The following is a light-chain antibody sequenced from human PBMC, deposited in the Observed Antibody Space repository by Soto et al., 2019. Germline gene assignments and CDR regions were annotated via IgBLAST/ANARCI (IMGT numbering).Light chain of an antibody. CDR1: SSNIGSNT. V-gene: IGLV1-44*01. CDR2: SNN. CDR3: AAWDDSLNGHV. Sequence: QSVLTQPPSASGTPGQRVTISCSGSSSNIGSNTVNWYQQLPGTAPKLLIYSNNQRPSGVPDLFSGSKSGTSASLAISGLQSEDEADYYCAAWDDSLNGHVFGGGTQLTVL. J-gene: IGLJ2*01.